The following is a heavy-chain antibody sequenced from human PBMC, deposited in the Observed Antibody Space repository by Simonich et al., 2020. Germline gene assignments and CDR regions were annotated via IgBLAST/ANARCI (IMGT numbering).Heavy chain of an antibody. D-gene: IGHD6-13*01. V-gene: IGHV4-39*01. CDR3: ARHAGFAFDI. CDR1: GGSISSSSYY. Sequence: QLQLQESGPGLVKPSETLSLTCTVSGGSISSSSYYWGWIRQPPGKGLEWIGGIYYSGSTSYNPSLKRRVTISVDTAKNQFSLKLGSVTAADTAVYYCARHAGFAFDIWGQGTMVTVSS. CDR2: IYYSGST. J-gene: IGHJ3*02.